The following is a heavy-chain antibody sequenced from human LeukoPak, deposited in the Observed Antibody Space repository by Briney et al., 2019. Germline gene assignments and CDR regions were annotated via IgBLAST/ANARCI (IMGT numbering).Heavy chain of an antibody. CDR2: IYYNGST. CDR1: GASISGGTYY. V-gene: IGHV4-39*01. CDR3: ARRGDSGRAFDD. Sequence: LSETLSLTCSVSGASISGGTYYWGWIRQPPGNGLEWIGCIYYNGSTFDNPSLKRRVTISVHPSKHQFSLKLSSESAADTAVYYCARRGDSGRAFDDWGQGTMVTVSS. D-gene: IGHD6-25*01. J-gene: IGHJ4*02.